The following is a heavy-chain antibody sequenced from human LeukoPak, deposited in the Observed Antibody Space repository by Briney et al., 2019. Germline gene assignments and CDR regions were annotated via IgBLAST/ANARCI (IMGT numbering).Heavy chain of an antibody. CDR2: ISGYNGNT. V-gene: IGHV1-18*01. J-gene: IGHJ4*02. CDR1: GYTFTSYG. CDR3: ARAWNGCSDY. D-gene: IGHD4/OR15-4a*01. Sequence: GASVKVSCTASGYTFTSYGMGWVRQAPGQGLEWTGWISGYNGNTNYAQKLQDRVTMTIDTSTSTAYMELRSLRSDDTAVYYCARAWNGCSDYWGQGTLVTVSS.